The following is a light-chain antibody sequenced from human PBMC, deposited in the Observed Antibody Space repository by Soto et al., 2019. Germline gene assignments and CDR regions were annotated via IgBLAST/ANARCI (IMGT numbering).Light chain of an antibody. CDR3: LQYNSYSNMYT. Sequence: IPMTQFPSILSASVGDRVTITCRASQNIDRWLAWHQQKPGKAPKLLIYEASKLESGVPSRFSGSRSGTEFTLTISCLQPDDFATYYCLQYNSYSNMYTFGQGTKLEIK. V-gene: IGKV1-5*03. CDR2: EAS. CDR1: QNIDRW. J-gene: IGKJ2*01.